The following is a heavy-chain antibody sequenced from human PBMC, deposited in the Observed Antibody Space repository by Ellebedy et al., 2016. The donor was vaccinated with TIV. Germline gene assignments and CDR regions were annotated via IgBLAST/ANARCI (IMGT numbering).Heavy chain of an antibody. CDR1: GFIFNSHG. J-gene: IGHJ4*02. D-gene: IGHD6-19*01. CDR2: ISSHGQTT. CDR3: TKEGAEAGRPAYLSYDH. Sequence: GESLKISCAASGFIFNSHGMHWVRQAPGKGLEWVAVISSHGQTTYYADSVKGRFTISRDNSKDTLDLQMNSLRPEDTAVYYCTKEGAEAGRPAYLSYDHWGQGTLVTVSS. V-gene: IGHV3-30*18.